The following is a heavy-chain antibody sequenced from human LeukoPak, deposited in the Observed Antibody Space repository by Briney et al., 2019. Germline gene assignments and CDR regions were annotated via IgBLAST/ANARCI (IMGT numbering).Heavy chain of an antibody. CDR2: IYHSEST. J-gene: IGHJ3*02. CDR1: GGSINSSNW. Sequence: SGTLSLTCAVSGGSINSSNWWSWVRQPPGKGLEWIGEIYHSESTNYNPSLKSRVTISVDKSKNQFSLKLSSVTAADTAVYYCARSSGRWTPVTEVAFDIWGQGTMVTVSS. CDR3: ARSSGRWTPVTEVAFDI. D-gene: IGHD4-17*01. V-gene: IGHV4-4*02.